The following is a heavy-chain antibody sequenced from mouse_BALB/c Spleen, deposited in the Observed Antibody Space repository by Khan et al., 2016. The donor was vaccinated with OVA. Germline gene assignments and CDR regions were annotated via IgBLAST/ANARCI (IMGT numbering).Heavy chain of an antibody. D-gene: IGHD2-10*01. Sequence: QVQLKESGPGLVAPSQSLSITCTISGFSLTNYGVHWIRQPPGKGLEWLVVMWSDGSTTYNSALKSRLTISKDNSKSQVFLKMNSLQTDDTAMYFCARQPYYHYNIMENWGQGTSGTVSS. CDR1: GFSLTNYG. V-gene: IGHV2-6-1*01. CDR2: MWSDGST. CDR3: ARQPYYHYNIMEN. J-gene: IGHJ4*01.